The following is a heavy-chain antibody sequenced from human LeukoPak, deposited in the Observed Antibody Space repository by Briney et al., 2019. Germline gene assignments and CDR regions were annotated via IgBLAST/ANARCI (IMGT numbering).Heavy chain of an antibody. CDR2: IKQDGSEK. CDR1: GFTFSSYW. CDR3: ARLISSSSEGDNWFDP. J-gene: IGHJ5*02. D-gene: IGHD6-6*01. Sequence: GGSLRLSCAASGFTFSSYWMSWVRQAPGKGLEWVANIKQDGSEKYYVDSVKGRFTISRDNAKNSLYLQMNSLRAEDTAVYYCARLISSSSEGDNWFDPWGQGTLVTVSS. V-gene: IGHV3-7*01.